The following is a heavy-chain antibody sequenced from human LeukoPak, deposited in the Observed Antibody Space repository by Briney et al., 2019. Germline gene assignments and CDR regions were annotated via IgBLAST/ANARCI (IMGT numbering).Heavy chain of an antibody. Sequence: PGGSLRLSCAASGFTFSSYSMNWVRQAPGKGLEWVSYITSSSTIYYADSVKGRFTISRDNAKNSLYLQMSSLRAEDTAVYYCARDFSSSPGFDYWGQGTLVTVSS. CDR1: GFTFSSYS. D-gene: IGHD6-6*01. CDR3: ARDFSSSPGFDY. CDR2: ITSSSTI. J-gene: IGHJ4*02. V-gene: IGHV3-48*01.